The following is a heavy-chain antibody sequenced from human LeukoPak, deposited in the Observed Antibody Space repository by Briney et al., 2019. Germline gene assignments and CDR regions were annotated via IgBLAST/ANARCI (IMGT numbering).Heavy chain of an antibody. D-gene: IGHD5-24*01. CDR2: INHSGNT. Sequence: SQTLSLTCAVYGESFSSYYWSWIRQPPGKGLEWIGEINHSGNTNYNPSLKSRVTISVDTSKNQFSLKLSSVTAADTAVYYCARVDGDGYNIPDYWGQGTLVTVSS. V-gene: IGHV4-34*01. CDR3: ARVDGDGYNIPDY. CDR1: GESFSSYY. J-gene: IGHJ4*02.